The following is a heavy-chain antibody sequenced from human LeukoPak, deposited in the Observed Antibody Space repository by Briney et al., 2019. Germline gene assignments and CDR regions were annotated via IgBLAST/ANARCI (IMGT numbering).Heavy chain of an antibody. CDR2: IKNDGGER. CDR3: AKDLYSSSWYQAHYFDY. D-gene: IGHD6-13*01. V-gene: IGHV3-7*03. J-gene: IGHJ4*02. CDR1: GFTFSNYW. Sequence: PGGSLRLSCAASGFTFSNYWMSWVRQAPGEGLEWVANIKNDGGERYYVDSVKGRFTISRDNSKNTLYLQMNSLRAEDTAVYYCAKDLYSSSWYQAHYFDYWGQGTLVTVSS.